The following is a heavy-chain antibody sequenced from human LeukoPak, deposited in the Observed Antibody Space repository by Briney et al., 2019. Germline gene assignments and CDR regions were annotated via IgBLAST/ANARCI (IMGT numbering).Heavy chain of an antibody. V-gene: IGHV1-69*13. Sequence: GASVKVSCKASGGTFSSYSISWVRQAPGQGLEWMGGINPIFGTSNYAQKFQGRVTITADESTSTAYMELSSLRSENTAVYYCARGGMSTSPTLDSYYYYMDVWGKGTTVTVSS. CDR1: GGTFSSYS. CDR2: INPIFGTS. CDR3: ARGGMSTSPTLDSYYYYMDV. D-gene: IGHD2-2*01. J-gene: IGHJ6*03.